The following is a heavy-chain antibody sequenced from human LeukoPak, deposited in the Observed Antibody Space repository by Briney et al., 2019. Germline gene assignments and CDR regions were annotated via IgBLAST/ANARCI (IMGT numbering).Heavy chain of an antibody. CDR3: AGQPRGYSYGYYY. CDR1: GYRFTTYW. CDR2: IYPGDSDT. J-gene: IGHJ4*02. D-gene: IGHD5-18*01. V-gene: IGHV5-51*01. Sequence: GESLKISCKGSGYRFTTYWIGWVRQMPGKGLEWMGIIYPGDSDTRYSPSFQGQVTISADKSISTAYLQWSSLKASDTAMYYCAGQPRGYSYGYYYWGQGTLVTVSS.